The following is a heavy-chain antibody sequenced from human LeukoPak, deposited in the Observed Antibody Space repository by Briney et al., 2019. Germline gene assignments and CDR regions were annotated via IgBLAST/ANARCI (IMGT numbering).Heavy chain of an antibody. Sequence: SETLSLTRTVSGGSITGYYWSWIRQPPGKGLEWIGNIYYSGSTNYDPSLKSRVTISLDTSKNQFSLKLSSVTAADTAVYYCARHKLANWFDAWGQGTLVTVSS. J-gene: IGHJ5*02. CDR1: GGSITGYY. CDR2: IYYSGST. V-gene: IGHV4-59*08. CDR3: ARHKLANWFDA. D-gene: IGHD2-21*01.